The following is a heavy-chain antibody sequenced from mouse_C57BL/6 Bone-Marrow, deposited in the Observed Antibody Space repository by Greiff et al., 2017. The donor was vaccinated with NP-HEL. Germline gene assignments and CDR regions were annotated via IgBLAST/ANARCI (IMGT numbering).Heavy chain of an antibody. CDR3: VRGEAFITTVVAGYYFDY. J-gene: IGHJ2*01. V-gene: IGHV5-4*01. Sequence: EVQGVESGGGLVKPGGSLKLSCAASGFTFSSYAMSWVRQTPEKRLEWVATISDGGSYTYYPDNVKGRFTISRDNAKNNLYLQMSHLKSEDTAMYYCVRGEAFITTVVAGYYFDYWGQGTTLTVSS. CDR2: ISDGGSYT. D-gene: IGHD1-1*01. CDR1: GFTFSSYA.